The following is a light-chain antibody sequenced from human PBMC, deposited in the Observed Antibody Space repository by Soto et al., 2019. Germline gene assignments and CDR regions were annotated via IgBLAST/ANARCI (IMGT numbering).Light chain of an antibody. CDR3: ISYARSDTYV. CDR2: EVS. Sequence: QSALTQPPSASGSPGQSVTISCTGTSSDVGSYNYVSWHQHHPGKAPKLLIYEVSKRPSGVPDRFSGSKSGNTASLTVSGLQAEDEADYYCISYARSDTYVFGTGTKVIVL. J-gene: IGLJ1*01. CDR1: SSDVGSYNY. V-gene: IGLV2-8*01.